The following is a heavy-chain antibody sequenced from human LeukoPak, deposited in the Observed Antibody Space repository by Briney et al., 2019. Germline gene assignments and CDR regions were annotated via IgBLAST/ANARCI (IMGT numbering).Heavy chain of an antibody. J-gene: IGHJ4*02. CDR3: ARWGQTSGYYYVDN. D-gene: IGHD5-12*01. Sequence: GGSLRLSCAASGLTFSSYSMNWVRHAPGKGLEWVSYISSSSSTIYYADSVKGRFTISRDNARNSLSLQMDSLGVEDTAVYFCARWGQTSGYYYVDNWGQGTLVTVSS. CDR2: ISSSSSTI. V-gene: IGHV3-48*04. CDR1: GLTFSSYS.